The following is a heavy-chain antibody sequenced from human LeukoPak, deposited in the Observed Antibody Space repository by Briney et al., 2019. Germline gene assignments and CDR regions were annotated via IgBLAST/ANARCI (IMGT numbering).Heavy chain of an antibody. CDR3: TTELPYFDN. Sequence: GGSLRLSCAASGFTFSDYAMTWVRQAPGKGLEWVSTINSGGAINYADSVKGRFTISRDNPKNTLYLQMNSLKTEDTAVYYCTTELPYFDNWGQGTLVTVSS. D-gene: IGHD2-15*01. CDR2: INSGGAI. CDR1: GFTFSDYA. V-gene: IGHV3-23*01. J-gene: IGHJ4*02.